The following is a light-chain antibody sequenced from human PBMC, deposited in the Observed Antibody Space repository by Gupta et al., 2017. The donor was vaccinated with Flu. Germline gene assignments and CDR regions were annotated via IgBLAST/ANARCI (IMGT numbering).Light chain of an antibody. CDR2: EVT. J-gene: IGLJ3*02. CDR1: SSDVGGYNY. CDR3: HSSASSKNWV. Sequence: VTISCTGSSSDVGGYNYGSWYQQHPGKTPILMMYEVTKRPSGVPDRFSGSKSGNTASLTVSGLQFEDEADYYCHSSASSKNWVFGGGTKLTVL. V-gene: IGLV2-8*01.